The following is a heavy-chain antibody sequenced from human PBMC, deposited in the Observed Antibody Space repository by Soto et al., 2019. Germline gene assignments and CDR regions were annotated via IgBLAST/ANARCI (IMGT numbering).Heavy chain of an antibody. CDR2: IDPGDSET. V-gene: IGHV5-51*01. CDR1: GYSFTDYW. Sequence: GESLKISCKASGYSFTDYWIGWVRQMPGKGLEWMGIIDPGDSETRYSPSFQGQVSISADKSVNIAYLQWGSLRASDTAMYYCARQTCGWFGMDVWAQGTTVTVSS. CDR3: ARQTCGWFGMDV. J-gene: IGHJ6*02. D-gene: IGHD6-19*01.